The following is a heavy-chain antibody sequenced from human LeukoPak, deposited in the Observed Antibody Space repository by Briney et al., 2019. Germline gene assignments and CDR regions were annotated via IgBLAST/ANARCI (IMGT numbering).Heavy chain of an antibody. Sequence: GGSLRLSCAASGFSVTTYYMTWVRQAPGKGLEWVSAISATGGTTYYADSVKGRFTISRDNSKNTLYLQMNSLRAEDTAIYYCAKNGDRGAYCSGGSCYPYYYYYIDVWGKGTTVTISS. CDR3: AKNGDRGAYCSGGSCYPYYYYYIDV. V-gene: IGHV3-23*01. CDR1: GFSVTTYY. CDR2: ISATGGTT. J-gene: IGHJ6*03. D-gene: IGHD2-15*01.